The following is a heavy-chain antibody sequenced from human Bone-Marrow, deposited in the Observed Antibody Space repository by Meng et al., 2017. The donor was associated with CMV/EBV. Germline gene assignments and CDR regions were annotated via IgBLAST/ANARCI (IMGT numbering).Heavy chain of an antibody. V-gene: IGHV3-30*02. CDR3: ARTTSLSPRGGLGDFYYYGMDV. Sequence: GESLKISCAASGFTFSSYGMHWVRQAPGKGLEWVAFIRYDGSNKYYADSVKGRFTISRDNSKNTLYLQMNSLRAEDTAVYYCARTTSLSPRGGLGDFYYYGMDVCGQGTTVTVSS. CDR1: GFTFSSYG. D-gene: IGHD3-16*01. CDR2: IRYDGSNK. J-gene: IGHJ6*02.